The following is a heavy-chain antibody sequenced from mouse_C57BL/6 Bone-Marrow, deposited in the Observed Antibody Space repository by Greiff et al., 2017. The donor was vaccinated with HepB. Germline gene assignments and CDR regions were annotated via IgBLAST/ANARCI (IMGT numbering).Heavy chain of an antibody. Sequence: QVQLQQPGAELVRPGSSVKLSCKASGYTFTSYWMHWVKQRPGQGLEWIGDIYPGSGSTNYNEKFKSKATLTVDTSSSTAYMQLSSLTSEDSAVYYCAKDYYAMDYWGQGTSVTVSS. J-gene: IGHJ4*01. V-gene: IGHV1-55*01. CDR1: GYTFTSYW. CDR2: IYPGSGST. CDR3: AKDYYAMDY.